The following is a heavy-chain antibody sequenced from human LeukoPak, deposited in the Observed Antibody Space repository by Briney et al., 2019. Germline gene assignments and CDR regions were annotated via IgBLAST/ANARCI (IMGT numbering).Heavy chain of an antibody. V-gene: IGHV3-23*01. D-gene: IGHD3-22*01. CDR1: GFIFNNYG. CDR3: AKSSSGYFLDL. J-gene: IGHJ5*02. CDR2: ISNDGGGT. Sequence: GGSLRLSCAASGFIFNNYGLIWVRQAPGKGLEWVSAISNDGGGTNYADFVKGRFTISRDNSKNTLFLQMNSLRAEDTALYYCAKSSSGYFLDLWGQGTLVTVSS.